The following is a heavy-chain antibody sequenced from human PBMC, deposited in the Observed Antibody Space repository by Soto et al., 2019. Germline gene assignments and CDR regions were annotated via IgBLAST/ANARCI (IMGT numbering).Heavy chain of an antibody. J-gene: IGHJ4*02. Sequence: PSETLSLTCSVSGGFISGHYWSWIRLPAGRRLQWVGRIYSSGTTNYNPSLKSRVRMSVDTDRNSFSLRLDSVTAADTAVYYCARNFDIAATGTAFDSWGRGVLVTVSS. CDR2: IYSSGTT. V-gene: IGHV4-4*07. CDR1: GGFISGHY. D-gene: IGHD6-13*01. CDR3: ARNFDIAATGTAFDS.